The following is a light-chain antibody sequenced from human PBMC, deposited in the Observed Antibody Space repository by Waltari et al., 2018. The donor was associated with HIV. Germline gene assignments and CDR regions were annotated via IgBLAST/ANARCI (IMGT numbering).Light chain of an antibody. V-gene: IGLV2-23*02. CDR3: CSYAGSSTHV. J-gene: IGLJ1*01. CDR2: EVS. CDR1: SSDVGSYNL. Sequence: QSALTQPASVSGSPGQSITISCTGTSSDVGSYNLVSWYQQHPGKAPKLMIYEVSKRPSGVSKRFSGSKSGNTASLTISGLQAEDEADYYCCSYAGSSTHVFGSGTKVTVL.